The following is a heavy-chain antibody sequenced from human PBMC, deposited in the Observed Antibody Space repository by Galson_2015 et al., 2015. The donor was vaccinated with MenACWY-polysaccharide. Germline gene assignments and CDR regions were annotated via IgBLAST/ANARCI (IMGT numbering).Heavy chain of an antibody. D-gene: IGHD3-9*01. Sequence: SVKVSCKASGYTFTSYDINWVRQATGQGLEWMGWMNPNSGNTGYAQKFRGRVTMTRNTSISTAYMELSSLRSEDTAVYYCASAKSITIFTGLAFDIWGQGTMVTVSS. V-gene: IGHV1-8*01. CDR2: MNPNSGNT. CDR1: GYTFTSYD. J-gene: IGHJ3*02. CDR3: ASAKSITIFTGLAFDI.